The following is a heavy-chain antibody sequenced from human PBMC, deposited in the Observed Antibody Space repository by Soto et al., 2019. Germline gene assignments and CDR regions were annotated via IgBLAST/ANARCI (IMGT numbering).Heavy chain of an antibody. CDR1: GNTFTTYF. Sequence: ASVKVSCKASGNTFTTYFIHWVRQAPGQGLEWMGWINPNSRATKYAQKFQGRVTMTRGTSISTAYMELSRLTSDDTATYYCAARYCTSTTCFPFDSWGQGTLVTGS. J-gene: IGHJ4*02. D-gene: IGHD2-8*01. CDR2: INPNSRAT. V-gene: IGHV1-2*02. CDR3: AARYCTSTTCFPFDS.